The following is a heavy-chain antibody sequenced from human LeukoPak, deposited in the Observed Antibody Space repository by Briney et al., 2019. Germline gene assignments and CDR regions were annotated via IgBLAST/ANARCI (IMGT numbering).Heavy chain of an antibody. J-gene: IGHJ4*02. V-gene: IGHV4-39*01. CDR3: ASLGGFNGSGSYYNPNFAY. CDR2: IYYSGST. Sequence: SETLSLTCTVSGGSISSSSYYWGWIRQPPGKGLEWIGSIYYSGSTYYNPSLKSRVTISVDTSKNQFSLKLSSVTAADTAVYYCASLGGFNGSGSYYNPNFAYWAREPGSPSPQ. CDR1: GGSISSSSYY. D-gene: IGHD3-10*01.